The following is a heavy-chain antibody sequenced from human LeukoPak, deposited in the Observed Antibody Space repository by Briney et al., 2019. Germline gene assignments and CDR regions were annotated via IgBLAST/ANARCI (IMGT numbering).Heavy chain of an antibody. J-gene: IGHJ5*02. Sequence: SETLSLTCAVCGGSFSGYYWSWIRQPPGKGLEWIGEINHSRSTNYNPSLKSRVTISVDTSKYRFSLKLSSVTAADTAVYYCARGQGRRRFLEWLSDWFDPWGQGTLVTVSS. V-gene: IGHV4-34*01. CDR2: INHSRST. CDR3: ARGQGRRRFLEWLSDWFDP. D-gene: IGHD3-3*01. CDR1: GGSFSGYY.